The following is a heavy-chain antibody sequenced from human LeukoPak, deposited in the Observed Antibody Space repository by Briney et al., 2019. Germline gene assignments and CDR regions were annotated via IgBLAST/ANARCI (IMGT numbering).Heavy chain of an antibody. J-gene: IGHJ6*03. Sequence: PGGSLRLSCAASGFTFSDYYMSWIRQAPGKGPEWVSYISSSGSTIYYADSVKGRFTISRDNAKNSLYLQMNSLRAEDTAVYYCARDVSNYYYYYMDVWGKGTTVTVSS. CDR1: GFTFSDYY. CDR2: ISSSGSTI. V-gene: IGHV3-11*04. CDR3: ARDVSNYYYYYMDV.